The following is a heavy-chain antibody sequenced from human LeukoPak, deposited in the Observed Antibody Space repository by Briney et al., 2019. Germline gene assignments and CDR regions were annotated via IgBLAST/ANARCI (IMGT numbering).Heavy chain of an antibody. Sequence: SETLSLTCAVSGDSIISSTWCSWVRQPPGKGLEWIGEIWHSGSTNYTPSLRSRVDISVDKSKNQFSLKLSSVTAADTAMYYCAFFNRGWYFDYWGQGTLVTVSS. CDR2: IWHSGST. CDR1: GDSIISSTW. CDR3: AFFNRGWYFDY. V-gene: IGHV4-4*02. D-gene: IGHD1-14*01. J-gene: IGHJ4*02.